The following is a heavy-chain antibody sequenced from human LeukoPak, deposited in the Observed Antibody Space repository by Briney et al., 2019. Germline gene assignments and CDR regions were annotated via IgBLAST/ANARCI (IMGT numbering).Heavy chain of an antibody. CDR3: ARNYYFDY. Sequence: PGGSLRLSCAASGFTFSSYSVNWVRQAPGKGLEWVSYISSSSSTIYYAYSVKGRFTISRDNAKNSLYLQMNSLRAEDTAVYYCARNYYFDYWGQGTLVTVSS. V-gene: IGHV3-48*01. CDR1: GFTFSSYS. J-gene: IGHJ4*02. CDR2: ISSSSSTI.